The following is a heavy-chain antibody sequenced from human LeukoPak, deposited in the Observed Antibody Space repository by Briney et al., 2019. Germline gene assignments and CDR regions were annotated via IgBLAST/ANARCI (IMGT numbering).Heavy chain of an antibody. CDR2: ISSSGSTI. J-gene: IGHJ4*02. CDR3: ARQSIVVVPAETDY. V-gene: IGHV3-48*03. D-gene: IGHD2-2*01. Sequence: PGGSLRLSCAASGFTFSSYEMNWVRQAPGKGLERVSYISSSGSTIYYADSVKGRFTISRDNAKNSLYLQMNSLRAEDTAVYYCARQSIVVVPAETDYWGQGTLVTVSS. CDR1: GFTFSSYE.